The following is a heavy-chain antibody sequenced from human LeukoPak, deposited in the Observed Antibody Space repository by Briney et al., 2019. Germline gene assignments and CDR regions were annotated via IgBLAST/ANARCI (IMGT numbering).Heavy chain of an antibody. V-gene: IGHV4-59*12. CDR2: IYYSGST. CDR3: ARGRKKYSSGQYYFDY. D-gene: IGHD6-19*01. CDR1: GGSISSYY. Sequence: SETLSLTCTVSGGSISSYYWSWIRQPPGKGLEWIGYIYYSGSTDYNPSLKSRVTISVDTSKNQFSLKLSSVTAADTAVYYCARGRKKYSSGQYYFDYWGQGTLVTVSS. J-gene: IGHJ4*02.